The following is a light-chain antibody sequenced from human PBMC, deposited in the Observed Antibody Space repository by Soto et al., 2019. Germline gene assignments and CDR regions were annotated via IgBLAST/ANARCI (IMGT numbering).Light chain of an antibody. CDR1: QSVSSN. CDR2: GAS. Sequence: EIVMTQSPATLSVSPGERATLSCRASQSVSSNLAWYQQHPGQAPRLLIYGASNRATGIAARFSGSGSGTEFTLTISSLQSEDFAVYYCHNYNNWPPGTFGQGTKVEIK. V-gene: IGKV3-15*01. J-gene: IGKJ1*01. CDR3: HNYNNWPPGT.